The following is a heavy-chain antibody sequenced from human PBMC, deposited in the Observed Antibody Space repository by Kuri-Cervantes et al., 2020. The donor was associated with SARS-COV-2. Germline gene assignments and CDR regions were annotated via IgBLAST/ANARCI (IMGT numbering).Heavy chain of an antibody. CDR1: GGPIRGYY. Sequence: GSLRLSCTVSGGPIRGYYWSWIRQPPGKGLEWIGYIYYSGSTNYNPSLKSRVTISVDTSKNQFSLKLSSVTAADTAVYYCAGGLRYFDWLVLGDDAFDIWGQGTMVTVSS. CDR3: AGGLRYFDWLVLGDDAFDI. V-gene: IGHV4-59*08. D-gene: IGHD3-9*01. CDR2: IYYSGST. J-gene: IGHJ3*02.